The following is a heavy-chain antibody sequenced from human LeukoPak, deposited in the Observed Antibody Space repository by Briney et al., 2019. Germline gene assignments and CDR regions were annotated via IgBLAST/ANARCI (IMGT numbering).Heavy chain of an antibody. CDR3: ARHRLPAAMRQGYNWFDP. CDR1: GYTFTGYY. J-gene: IGHJ5*02. D-gene: IGHD2-2*01. CDR2: INPNSGGT. Sequence: GASVKVSCKASGYTFTGYYMHWVRQAPGQGLEWMGWINPNSGGTNYAQKFQGRVTMTRDTSISTAYMELSRLRSDDTAVYYCARHRLPAAMRQGYNWFDPWGQGTLVTVSS. V-gene: IGHV1-2*02.